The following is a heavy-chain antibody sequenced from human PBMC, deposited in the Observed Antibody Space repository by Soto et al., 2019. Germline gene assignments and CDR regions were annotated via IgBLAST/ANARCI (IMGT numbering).Heavy chain of an antibody. Sequence: PGGSLCLSCAASGFTFSSYSMSWVRQPPGKGLEWVSAISGSGGSTYYADSVKGRFTLTRDNSKNTLYLKMNSLRAEDTAVYYCAKRGYYDFWSVYSFSGPLFDYWGQGTLVTVSS. V-gene: IGHV3-23*01. CDR2: ISGSGGST. D-gene: IGHD3-3*01. CDR1: GFTFSSYS. J-gene: IGHJ4*02. CDR3: AKRGYYDFWSVYSFSGPLFDY.